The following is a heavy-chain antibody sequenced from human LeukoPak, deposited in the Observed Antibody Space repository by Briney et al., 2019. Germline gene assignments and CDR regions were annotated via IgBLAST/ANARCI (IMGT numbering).Heavy chain of an antibody. CDR2: IYYSGNT. J-gene: IGHJ3*02. V-gene: IGHV4-30-4*01. CDR1: GGSISSGDYY. CDR3: ARDSTNSRDAFDI. Sequence: SETLSLTCTVSGGSISSGDYYWRWIRQPPGKGLEWIGYIYYSGNTYYNPSLKSRVSISVDTSKNQFSLKLSSLTAADTAVYYCARDSTNSRDAFDIWGQGTMVTVSS. D-gene: IGHD4-23*01.